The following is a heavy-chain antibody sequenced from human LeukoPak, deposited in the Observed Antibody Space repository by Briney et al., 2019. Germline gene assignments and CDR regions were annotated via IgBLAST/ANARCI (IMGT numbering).Heavy chain of an antibody. V-gene: IGHV1-18*04. J-gene: IGHJ4*02. D-gene: IGHD3-10*01. CDR2: ISAYNGNT. Sequence: ASVKVSCKASGYTFTSYGISWVRQAPGQGLEWMGWISAYNGNTNYAQKLQGRVTMTTDTSTSTAYMELRSLRSDDTAVYYCARSRRAHERGGLSGSQYTAGDYWGQGTLVTVSS. CDR3: ARSRRAHERGGLSGSQYTAGDY. CDR1: GYTFTSYG.